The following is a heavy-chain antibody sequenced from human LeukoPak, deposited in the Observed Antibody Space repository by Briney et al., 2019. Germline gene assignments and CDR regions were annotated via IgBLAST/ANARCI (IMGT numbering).Heavy chain of an antibody. D-gene: IGHD1-26*01. J-gene: IGHJ4*02. CDR3: ARDHSLWELLHYFDY. CDR1: GYTFTSYY. V-gene: IGHV1-46*01. Sequence: ASVKVSCKASGYTFTSYYMHWVRQAPGQGLEWMGIINPSGGSTSYAQKFQGSVTMTRDTSTSTVYMELSSLRSEDTAVYYCARDHSLWELLHYFDYWGQGTLVTVSS. CDR2: INPSGGST.